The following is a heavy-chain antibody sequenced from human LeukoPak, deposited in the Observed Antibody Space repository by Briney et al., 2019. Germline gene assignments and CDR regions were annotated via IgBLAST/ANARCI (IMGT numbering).Heavy chain of an antibody. Sequence: PGGSLRLSCAASGFTFSSYAMSWVRQAPGKGLEWVSAISGSGGSTYYADSVKSRFTISRDNSKNTLYLQMNSLRAEDTAVYYCAKETYSGYDFLGHDYWGQGTLVTVSS. J-gene: IGHJ4*02. CDR1: GFTFSSYA. D-gene: IGHD5-12*01. V-gene: IGHV3-23*01. CDR3: AKETYSGYDFLGHDY. CDR2: ISGSGGST.